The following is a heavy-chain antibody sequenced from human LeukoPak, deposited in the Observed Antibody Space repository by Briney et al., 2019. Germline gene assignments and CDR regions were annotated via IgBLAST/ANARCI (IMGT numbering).Heavy chain of an antibody. J-gene: IGHJ5*02. D-gene: IGHD3-22*01. CDR3: ASLYYYDSSGS. CDR2: INHSGST. Sequence: PSETLSLICADYGGSFSGYYWSWIRQPPGKGLEWIGEINHSGSTNYNPSLKSRVTISVDTSKNQFSLKLSSVTAADTAVYYCASLYYYDSSGSWGQGTLVTVSS. V-gene: IGHV4-34*01. CDR1: GGSFSGYY.